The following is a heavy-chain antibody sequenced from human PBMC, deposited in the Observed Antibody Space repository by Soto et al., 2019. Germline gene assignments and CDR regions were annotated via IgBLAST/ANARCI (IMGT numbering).Heavy chain of an antibody. J-gene: IGHJ3*02. CDR2: IYPRDSDT. CDR3: AKAHIGGWPDAFDI. D-gene: IGHD6-19*01. CDR1: GYSFIGYW. Sequence: PGESLKISCKGYGYSFIGYWIGWVRQMPGKGLEWMGIIYPRDSDTRYSPSFQGQVTVSADKSISTAYLQWSSLKASDTAMYYCAKAHIGGWPDAFDIWGQGTMVTVSS. V-gene: IGHV5-51*01.